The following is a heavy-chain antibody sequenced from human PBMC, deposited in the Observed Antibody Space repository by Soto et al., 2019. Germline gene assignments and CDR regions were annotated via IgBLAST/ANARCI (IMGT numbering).Heavy chain of an antibody. CDR3: ARHLKVAGTNSYYYYGMEV. D-gene: IGHD6-19*01. J-gene: IGHJ6*02. V-gene: IGHV3-21*01. Sequence: EVQLVESGGGLVKPGGSLRLSCAASGFTFSNYNMNWVRQAPGKGLEWVSSISRSSSNIYYADSVKGRFTISRDNAKNSRYLQMNSLRAEDTAVYYCARHLKVAGTNSYYYYGMEVWGPGTTVTVSS. CDR2: ISRSSSNI. CDR1: GFTFSNYN.